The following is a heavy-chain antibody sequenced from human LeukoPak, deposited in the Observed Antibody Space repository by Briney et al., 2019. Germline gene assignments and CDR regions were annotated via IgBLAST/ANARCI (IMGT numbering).Heavy chain of an antibody. CDR3: ARGQWPDY. D-gene: IGHD6-19*01. V-gene: IGHV1-8*02. CDR2: MNPNSGNT. J-gene: IGHJ4*02. Sequence: GSSVKVSCKASGGTFSSYAISWVRQATGQGLEWMGWMNPNSGNTGYAQKFQGRVTMTRNTSISTAYMELSSLRSEDTAVYYCARGQWPDYWGQGTLVTVSS. CDR1: GGTFSSYA.